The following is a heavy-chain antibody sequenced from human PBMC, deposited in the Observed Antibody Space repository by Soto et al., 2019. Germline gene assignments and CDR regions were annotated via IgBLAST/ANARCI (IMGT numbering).Heavy chain of an antibody. CDR1: GDSISNYY. J-gene: IGHJ4*02. D-gene: IGHD4-17*01. Sequence: PSETLSLTCTVSGDSISNYYWSWIRQPPGKGLEWIGYIYSSGSTNFNPSLKSRVTILVDTSKNQFSLKLSSLTAADTAVYYCARDDYGDYGLDYWGQGTLVTVSS. CDR2: IYSSGST. CDR3: ARDDYGDYGLDY. V-gene: IGHV4-59*01.